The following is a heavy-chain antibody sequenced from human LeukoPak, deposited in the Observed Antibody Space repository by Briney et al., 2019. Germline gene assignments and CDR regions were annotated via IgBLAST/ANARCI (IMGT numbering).Heavy chain of an antibody. D-gene: IGHD2-15*01. J-gene: IGHJ4*02. CDR2: IYPDDSDT. Sequence: GESLKISCKGSGYSFSSYWIDWVRQMPGKGLEWMGIIYPDDSDTRYSPSFQGQVTISADKSISTAYLQWSSLKASDTAMYYCARHRKDIGFDSWGQGTLVTVSS. CDR3: ARHRKDIGFDS. CDR1: GYSFSSYW. V-gene: IGHV5-51*01.